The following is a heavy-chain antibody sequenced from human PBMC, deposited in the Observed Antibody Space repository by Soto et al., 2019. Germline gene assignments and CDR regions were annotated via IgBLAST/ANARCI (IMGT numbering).Heavy chain of an antibody. J-gene: IGHJ3*02. CDR3: ASDHGVVVVVAATLGSDSFDI. CDR2: IIPILGIA. D-gene: IGHD2-15*01. V-gene: IGHV1-69*02. CDR1: GGTFSSYT. Sequence: QVQLVQSGAEVKKPGSSVKVSCKASGGTFSSYTISWVRQAPGQGLEWMGRIIPILGIANYAQNFQGIVTITEDKSTSTAYMDLSILRSEDTALYYCASDHGVVVVVAATLGSDSFDILGQGTMVTVSS.